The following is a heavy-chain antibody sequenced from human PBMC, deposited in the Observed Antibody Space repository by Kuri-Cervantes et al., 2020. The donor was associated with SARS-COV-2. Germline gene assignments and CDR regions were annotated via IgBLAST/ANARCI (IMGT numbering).Heavy chain of an antibody. CDR2: INHSGST. CDR3: ARDDGY. J-gene: IGHJ4*02. Sequence: IRQPPGKGLEWIGEINHSGSTNYNPSLKSRVTISVDTSKNQFSLKLSSVTAADTAVYYCARDDGYWGQGTLVTVSS. V-gene: IGHV4-34*01.